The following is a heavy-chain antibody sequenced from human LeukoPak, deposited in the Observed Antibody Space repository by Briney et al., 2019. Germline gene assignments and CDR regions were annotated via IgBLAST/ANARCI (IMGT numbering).Heavy chain of an antibody. CDR3: ARDSSEGGYSYGRPPLDI. J-gene: IGHJ3*02. D-gene: IGHD5-18*01. CDR2: ISSSSSYI. Sequence: GGSLRLSCAASGFTFSSYSMNWVRQAPGKGLEWVSSISSSSSYIYYADSVKGRFTISRDNAKNSLYLQMNSLRAEDTAVYYCARDSSEGGYSYGRPPLDIWGQGTMVTVSS. CDR1: GFTFSSYS. V-gene: IGHV3-21*01.